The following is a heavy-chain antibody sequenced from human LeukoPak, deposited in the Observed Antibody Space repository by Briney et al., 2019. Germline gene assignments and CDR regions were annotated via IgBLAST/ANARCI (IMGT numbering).Heavy chain of an antibody. CDR2: INTAVGTA. J-gene: IGHJ4*02. V-gene: IGHV1-69*04. CDR3: AFYYYESRGYYLDYFEY. CDR1: GRTLSNYA. Sequence: ASVKVSCKASGRTLSNYAINWVRQAPGQGLEWMGRINTAVGTADYAQKFQGRVTGNADKSTTTAYMEVTSLRSEDTAVYYCAFYYYESRGYYLDYFEYWGQGTLVTVSS. D-gene: IGHD3-22*01.